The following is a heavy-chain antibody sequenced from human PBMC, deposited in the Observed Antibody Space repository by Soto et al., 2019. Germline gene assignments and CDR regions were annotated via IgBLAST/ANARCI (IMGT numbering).Heavy chain of an antibody. J-gene: IGHJ4*02. D-gene: IGHD3-16*02. CDR1: GGSFSGYY. Sequence: QVQLQQWGAGLLKPSETLSLTCAVYGGSFSGYYWSWIRQPPGKGLEWIGEINHSGSTNYNPSLRSRVAISVDTSKYQFSLELSSVTAADTAVYYCSRAPYYDYIWGSYRFDYWGQGTLVTVSS. V-gene: IGHV4-34*01. CDR3: SRAPYYDYIWGSYRFDY. CDR2: INHSGST.